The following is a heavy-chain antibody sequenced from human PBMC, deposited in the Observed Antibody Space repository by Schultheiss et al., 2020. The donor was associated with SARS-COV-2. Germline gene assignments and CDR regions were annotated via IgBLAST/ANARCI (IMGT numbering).Heavy chain of an antibody. CDR2: ASSEDSDT. J-gene: IGHJ3*02. Sequence: GGSLRLSCKGSGYSFKNYWIGWARQMPGKGLEWMGVASSEDSDTRYSPSFQGQVTMSADKSISTAYLQWTSLKASDTAMYYCARRRCGVDCYLFDIWGQGTMVTVSS. D-gene: IGHD2-21*01. CDR3: ARRRCGVDCYLFDI. CDR1: GYSFKNYW. V-gene: IGHV5-51*01.